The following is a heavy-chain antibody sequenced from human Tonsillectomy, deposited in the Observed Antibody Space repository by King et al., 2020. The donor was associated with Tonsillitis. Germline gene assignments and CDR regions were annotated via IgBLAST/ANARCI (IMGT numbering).Heavy chain of an antibody. V-gene: IGHV5-51*03. D-gene: IGHD3-16*01. CDR2: IYPGDSDT. Sequence: VQLVESGAEVKKPGESLKISCRGYGYSFTSYWIGWVRQMPGKGLEGMGIIYPGDSDTRYSPSFQGQVTISADKSISTAYLQWGSLKASDTAMYYCARPRFGDLVGAFDIWGQGTVVTVSS. CDR3: ARPRFGDLVGAFDI. J-gene: IGHJ3*02. CDR1: GYSFTSYW.